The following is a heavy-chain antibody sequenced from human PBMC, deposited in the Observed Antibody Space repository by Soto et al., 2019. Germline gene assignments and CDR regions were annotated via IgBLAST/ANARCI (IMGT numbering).Heavy chain of an antibody. CDR1: GFTFSSYW. Sequence: EVQLVESGGDLVQPGGSLRLSCTASGFTFSSYWMHWVRQPPGKGLVWVSRLNTDGSSTTYADSVKGRFTISRDNAKNTLYLQMNSLRVEDTAVYYWARDLDYGGNPRGYWGQGTLVTVSS. J-gene: IGHJ4*02. D-gene: IGHD4-17*01. V-gene: IGHV3-74*01. CDR2: LNTDGSST. CDR3: ARDLDYGGNPRGY.